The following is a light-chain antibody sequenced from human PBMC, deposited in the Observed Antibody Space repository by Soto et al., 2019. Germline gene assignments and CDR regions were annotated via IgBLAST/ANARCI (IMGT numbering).Light chain of an antibody. J-gene: IGKJ4*01. CDR2: GAS. V-gene: IGKV3-15*01. CDR3: QQYHMWPLT. CDR1: QSVGSN. Sequence: EMVMTQSPATLSMSPGERATLSCRASQSVGSNLAWYQQKPGQAPRLLIYGASTRAGGIPARFSGSGSGTEFTLTISSLQSEDVGVYFCQQYHMWPLTSGGGTKVEI.